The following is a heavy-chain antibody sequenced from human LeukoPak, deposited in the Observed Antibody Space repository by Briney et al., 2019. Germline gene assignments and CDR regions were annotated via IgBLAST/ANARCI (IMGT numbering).Heavy chain of an antibody. CDR2: IYYSGTT. CDR1: GGSISSYY. V-gene: IGHV4-59*01. J-gene: IGHJ6*03. D-gene: IGHD2-2*01. Sequence: SETLSLTCTVSGGSISSYYWSWIRQPPGKGLEWIGYIYYSGTTNYNPSLRSRVTISVDTSKNQFSLKLSSVTAADTAVYYCARAYLGYCSSTSCYLGYYYYMDVWGKGTTVTVSS. CDR3: ARAYLGYCSSTSCYLGYYYYMDV.